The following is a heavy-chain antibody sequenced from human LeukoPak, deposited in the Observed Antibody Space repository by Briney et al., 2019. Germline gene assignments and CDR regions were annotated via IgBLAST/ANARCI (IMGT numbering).Heavy chain of an antibody. Sequence: SETLSLTCTVSGGSISSYYWSWIRQPAGKGLEWIGRIYTSGSTNYNPSLKSRVTMSVDTSKNQFSLKLSSVTAADTAVYYCAREIGYELWFSYYYYYMDVWGKGTTVTVSS. CDR1: GGSISSYY. CDR3: AREIGYELWFSYYYYYMDV. V-gene: IGHV4-4*07. D-gene: IGHD5-18*01. J-gene: IGHJ6*03. CDR2: IYTSGST.